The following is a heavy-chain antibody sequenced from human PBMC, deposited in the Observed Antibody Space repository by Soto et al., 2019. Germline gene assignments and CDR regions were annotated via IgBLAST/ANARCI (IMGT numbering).Heavy chain of an antibody. CDR2: IIPVLGVT. J-gene: IGHJ6*02. V-gene: IGHV1-69*02. D-gene: IGHD2-21*02. CDR3: ARRRYCGADCYSKYYYGMDV. CDR1: GSTFSSYT. Sequence: QVHLVQSGAEVKKPGSSVKVSCQASGSTFSSYTVSWVRQAPGQGLEWMGRIIPVLGVTNYATKFKGRVTSTADKSKTTAYMDLRSLRCGDTAVYYCARRRYCGADCYSKYYYGMDVWGQGTTVTVSS.